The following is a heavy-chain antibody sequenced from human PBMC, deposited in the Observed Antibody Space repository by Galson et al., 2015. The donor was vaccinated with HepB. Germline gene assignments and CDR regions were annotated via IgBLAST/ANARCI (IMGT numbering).Heavy chain of an antibody. CDR3: AKAAVLLWFGEFDF. D-gene: IGHD3-10*01. V-gene: IGHV3-9*01. CDR2: ITWKGDSI. J-gene: IGHJ4*02. CDR1: GFTFDDYA. Sequence: SLRLSCAASGFTFDDYAMHWVRQAPGRGLEWVSGITWKGDSIDYADSVKGRFTISRDNAKNSLYLQMNSLRVEDTAFYYCAKAAVLLWFGEFDFWGRGTLVTVP.